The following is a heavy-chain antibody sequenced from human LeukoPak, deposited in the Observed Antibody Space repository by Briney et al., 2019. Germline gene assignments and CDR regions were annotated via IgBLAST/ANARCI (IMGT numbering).Heavy chain of an antibody. CDR1: GGSISSYY. CDR2: IYYSGST. CDR3: ARGGVVRGVIRSRDYFDY. V-gene: IGHV4-59*01. D-gene: IGHD3-10*01. Sequence: SETLSLTCTVSGGSISSYYWLWIRQPPGEGLEWIGYIYYSGSTNYNPSLKSRVTIPVDTSKNQFSLKLSSVTAADTAVYYCARGGVVRGVIRSRDYFDYWGQGTLVTVSS. J-gene: IGHJ4*02.